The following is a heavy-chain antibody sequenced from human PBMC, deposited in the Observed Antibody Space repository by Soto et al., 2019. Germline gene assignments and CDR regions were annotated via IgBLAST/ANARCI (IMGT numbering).Heavy chain of an antibody. J-gene: IGHJ5*02. D-gene: IGHD2-15*01. CDR1: GFTFGDYA. CDR2: IKSKSDGGTT. Sequence: GGSLRLSCTASGFTFGDYAMSRVRQAPGKGLDWVGRIKSKSDGGTTEYAAPVRGRFTISRDDSKNTLYLQMNSLKTEDTAVYYCTTDLWRIAVVVGSTGYFNPWGQGTPVTVSS. V-gene: IGHV3-15*01. CDR3: TTDLWRIAVVVGSTGYFNP.